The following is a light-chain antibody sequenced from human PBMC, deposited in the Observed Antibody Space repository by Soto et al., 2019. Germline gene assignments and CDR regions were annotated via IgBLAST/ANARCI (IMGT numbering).Light chain of an antibody. CDR1: QDIRKY. V-gene: IGKV1-33*01. CDR2: DAS. Sequence: IQMTQSPSSLSASVGDRVSITCRGEQDIRKYLTWYQQKPGNAPKLLIYDASSLETGVPSRFSGSGSGTDFTLTISSLQPEDFATYYCQQYDNLPLIFGQGTRLEIK. J-gene: IGKJ5*01. CDR3: QQYDNLPLI.